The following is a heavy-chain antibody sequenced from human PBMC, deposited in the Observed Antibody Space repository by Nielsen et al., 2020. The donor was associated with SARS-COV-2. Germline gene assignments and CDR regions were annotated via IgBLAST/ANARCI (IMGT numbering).Heavy chain of an antibody. CDR3: ARVGEGYSGSYLDAFDI. CDR1: GFTFSSYS. J-gene: IGHJ3*02. Sequence: GGSLRLSCAASGFTFSSYSMNWVRQAPGKGLEWVSSISSSSSYIYYADSVKGRFTISRDNAKNSLYLQMNSLRAEDTAAYYCARVGEGYSGSYLDAFDIWGQGTMVTVSS. V-gene: IGHV3-21*01. D-gene: IGHD1-26*01. CDR2: ISSSSSYI.